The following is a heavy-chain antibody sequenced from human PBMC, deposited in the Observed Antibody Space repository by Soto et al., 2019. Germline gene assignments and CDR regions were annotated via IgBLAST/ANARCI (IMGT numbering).Heavy chain of an antibody. D-gene: IGHD2-15*01. V-gene: IGHV1-69*02. CDR2: IIPILGIA. J-gene: IGHJ6*02. CDR1: GGTFSSYT. CDR3: ARVPVVVVAANYGMDV. Sequence: SVKVSCKASGGTFSSYTISWVRQAPGQGLEWMGRIIPILGIANYAQKFQGRVTITADKSTITAYMELSSLRSEDTAVYYCARVPVVVVAANYGMDVWGQGTTVTVSS.